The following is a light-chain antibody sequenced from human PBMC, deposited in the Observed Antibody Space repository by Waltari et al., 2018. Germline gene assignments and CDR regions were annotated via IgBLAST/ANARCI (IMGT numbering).Light chain of an antibody. J-gene: IGKJ2*01. CDR3: QQYYSIPYT. CDR1: QSVSSN. V-gene: IGKV3-15*01. CDR2: GAS. Sequence: EIVLTQSPATLSVSPGERATLSCRASQSVSSNLAWYQHKPGQPPRLLIYGASTRATGIPARFSGSGSGTEFTLTISSLQSEDFAVYYCQQYYSIPYTFGQGTKLEIK.